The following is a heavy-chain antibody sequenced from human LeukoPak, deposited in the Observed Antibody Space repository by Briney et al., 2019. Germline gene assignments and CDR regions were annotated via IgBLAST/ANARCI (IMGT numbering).Heavy chain of an antibody. D-gene: IGHD3-9*01. Sequence: GASVKVSCKASGYTFTSYAMHWVRQAPGQRLEWMGWINAGNGNTKYSQKFQGRVTITRDTPASTAYMELSSLRSEDTAVYYCARSEVLRYFDWGEFDYWGQGTLVTVSS. J-gene: IGHJ4*02. CDR2: INAGNGNT. CDR3: ARSEVLRYFDWGEFDY. V-gene: IGHV1-3*01. CDR1: GYTFTSYA.